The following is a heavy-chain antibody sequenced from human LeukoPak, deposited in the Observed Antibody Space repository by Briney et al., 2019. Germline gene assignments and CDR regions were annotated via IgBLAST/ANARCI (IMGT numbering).Heavy chain of an antibody. CDR3: AKRPGYSSGWYTDS. CDR2: IISDGGT. CDR1: GLTFSIYA. J-gene: IGHJ4*02. D-gene: IGHD6-19*01. Sequence: GGSLRLSCAAPGLTFSIYAMTWVRKAPGKGLDWVSAIISDGGTYYADSVKGRFTISRDNSKNTLYLQMNSLRAEDTAVYYCAKRPGYSSGWYTDSWGQGTLVTVSS. V-gene: IGHV3-23*01.